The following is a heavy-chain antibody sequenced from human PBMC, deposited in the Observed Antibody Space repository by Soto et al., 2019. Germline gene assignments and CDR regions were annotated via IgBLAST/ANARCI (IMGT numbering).Heavy chain of an antibody. CDR2: IWYDGSNK. J-gene: IGHJ4*02. CDR3: ARGRRDGYNFLGLDY. CDR1: GFTFSSYC. Sequence: LRLSCAASGFTFSSYCMHWVRQAPGKGLEWVAVIWYDGSNKYYADSVKGRFTISRDNSKNTLYLQMNSLRAEDTAVYYCARGRRDGYNFLGLDYWGQGTLVTVSS. V-gene: IGHV3-33*01. D-gene: IGHD5-12*01.